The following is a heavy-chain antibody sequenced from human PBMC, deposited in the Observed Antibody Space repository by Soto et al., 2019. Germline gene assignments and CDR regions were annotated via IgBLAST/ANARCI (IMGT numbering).Heavy chain of an antibody. Sequence: SETLSLTCAVSGYSISDGYYLGWIRQPPGKGLEWIGSIYHTGSTYYNPSLKSRVTISVDTSKNQFSLKLSSVTAADTAVYYCARRHSSNWYGLDYWGQGTLVTVSS. CDR3: ARRHSSNWYGLDY. V-gene: IGHV4-38-2*01. CDR2: IYHTGST. J-gene: IGHJ4*02. D-gene: IGHD6-13*01. CDR1: GYSISDGYY.